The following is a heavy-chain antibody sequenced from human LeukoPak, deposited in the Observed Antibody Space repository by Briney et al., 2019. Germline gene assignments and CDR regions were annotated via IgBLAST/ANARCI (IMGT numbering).Heavy chain of an antibody. J-gene: IGHJ6*02. CDR1: GFTFSSYG. V-gene: IGHV3-30*19. CDR3: ARDASITIFGVVTHYGMDV. Sequence: GRSLRLSCAASGFTFSSYGMHWVRQAPGKGLEWVAVISYDGSNKYYADSVKGRFTISRDNSKNTLYLQMNSLRAEGTAVYYCARDASITIFGVVTHYGMDVWGQGTTVTVSS. CDR2: ISYDGSNK. D-gene: IGHD3-3*01.